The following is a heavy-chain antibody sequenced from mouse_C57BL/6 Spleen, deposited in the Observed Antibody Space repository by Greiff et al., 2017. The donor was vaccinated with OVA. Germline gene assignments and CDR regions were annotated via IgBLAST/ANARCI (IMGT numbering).Heavy chain of an antibody. CDR3: ARHNCGSSSSYWYFDV. V-gene: IGHV2-6-1*01. D-gene: IGHD1-1*01. CDR2: IWSDGST. CDR1: GFSLTSYG. Sequence: VQLVESGPGLVAPSQSLSITCTVSGFSLTSYGVHWVRQPPGKGLEWLVVIWSDGSTTYNSALKSRLSISKDNSKSQVFLKMNSLQTNNPAMYYCARHNCGSSSSYWYFDVWGTGTTVTVSS. J-gene: IGHJ1*03.